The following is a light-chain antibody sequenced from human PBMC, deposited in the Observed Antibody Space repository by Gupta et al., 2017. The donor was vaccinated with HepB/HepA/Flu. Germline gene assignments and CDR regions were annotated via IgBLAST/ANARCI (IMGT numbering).Light chain of an antibody. J-gene: IGLJ3*02. V-gene: IGLV1-40*01. CDR1: SSNIGAGYD. CDR3: QSYDSSLSGSGV. Sequence: QSVLPQPPSASGSPGQRVTISCTGSSSNIGAGYDVHWYQQLPGTAPKLLIYGNNNRPSGVPDRFSGSKSGTSASLAITGLQAEDEADYYCQSYDSSLSGSGVFGGGTKLTVI. CDR2: GNN.